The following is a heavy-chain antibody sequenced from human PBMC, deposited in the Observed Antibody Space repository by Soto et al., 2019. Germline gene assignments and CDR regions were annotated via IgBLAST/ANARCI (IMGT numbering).Heavy chain of an antibody. D-gene: IGHD3-10*01. J-gene: IGHJ6*02. V-gene: IGHV5-51*01. CDR1: GYSVTSYW. Sequence: ESLSISRKGSGYSVTSYWIGWVRQMPGKGLEWMGIIYPGDSDTRYSPSFQGQVTISADKSISTAYLQWSSLKASDTAMYYCARHFASMVRGVINPTYYYYYGMDVWGQGTTVTVSS. CDR3: ARHFASMVRGVINPTYYYYYGMDV. CDR2: IYPGDSDT.